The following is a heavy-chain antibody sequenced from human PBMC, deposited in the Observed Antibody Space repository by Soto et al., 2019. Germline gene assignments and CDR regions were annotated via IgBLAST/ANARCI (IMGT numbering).Heavy chain of an antibody. CDR3: ARGIFTPELPKYCSLSRYSPCYMDV. CDR1: AGSFSGYY. D-gene: IGHD2-15*01. J-gene: IGHJ6*03. Sequence: SQTLSLTCAGYAGSFSGYYWSWIRQPPGKGLEWIGEINHSGSTTYNPSLKSRVTISVDTSKNHFSLKLSSVTAADTALYYCARGIFTPELPKYCSLSRYSPCYMDVWGKGTTGSVSS. V-gene: IGHV4-34*01. CDR2: INHSGST.